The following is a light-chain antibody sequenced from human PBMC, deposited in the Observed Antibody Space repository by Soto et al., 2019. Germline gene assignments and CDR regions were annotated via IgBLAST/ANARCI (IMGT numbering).Light chain of an antibody. J-gene: IGKJ2*01. CDR3: QQYGRFLT. CDR2: WAS. Sequence: DIQMTQSPSTLSASVGDRVTITCRASQSIDTALAWYQQKPGKPPNLLIYWASNLESGVPSRFSGSGSATEFTLAISSLQPDDFATYYCQQYGRFLTFGQGTKLELK. V-gene: IGKV1-5*03. CDR1: QSIDTA.